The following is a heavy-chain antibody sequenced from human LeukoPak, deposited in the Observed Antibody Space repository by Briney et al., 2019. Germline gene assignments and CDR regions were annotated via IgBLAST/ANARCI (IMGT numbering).Heavy chain of an antibody. D-gene: IGHD2-15*01. CDR1: GYTFTSYY. J-gene: IGHJ4*02. CDR3: ARDRCSGGYCYSHPRPVDY. CDR2: INPSGGST. V-gene: IGHV1-46*01. Sequence: ASVKVSCKASGYTFTSYYMHWVRQAPGQGLEWMGIINPSGGSTSYAQKFQGRVTMTTDTSTSTVYMELSSLRSEDTAVYYCARDRCSGGYCYSHPRPVDYWGQRTLVTVSS.